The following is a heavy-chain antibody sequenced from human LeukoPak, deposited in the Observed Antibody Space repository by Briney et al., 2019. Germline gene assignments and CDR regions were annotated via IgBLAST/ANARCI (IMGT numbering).Heavy chain of an antibody. CDR3: TRDSALLGVAFDL. CDR2: ISSNGDNT. Sequence: GGSLRLSCSASGFPFNTYAIHWVRQAPGKGLEYVAGISSNGDNTDFADSAKGRFTISRDNSKSTLFLQMNGLRAEDTAVYFCTRDSALLGVAFDLWGQGTVVTVSS. J-gene: IGHJ3*01. CDR1: GFPFNTYA. V-gene: IGHV3-64D*06. D-gene: IGHD2-15*01.